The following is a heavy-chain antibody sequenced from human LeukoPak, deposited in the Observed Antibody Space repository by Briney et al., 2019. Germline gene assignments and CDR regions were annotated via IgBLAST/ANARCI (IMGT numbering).Heavy chain of an antibody. CDR3: HGVWQLPARDWFDP. CDR1: GYTFTGYY. V-gene: IGHV1-2*02. Sequence: ASVTVSCKASGYTFTGYYMHWVRQAPGQGLEWMGWINPNSGGTNYAQKFQGRVTMTRDTSISTAYMELSRLRSDDTAVYYCHGVWQLPARDWFDPWGQETLVTVSS. CDR2: INPNSGGT. J-gene: IGHJ5*02. D-gene: IGHD6-6*01.